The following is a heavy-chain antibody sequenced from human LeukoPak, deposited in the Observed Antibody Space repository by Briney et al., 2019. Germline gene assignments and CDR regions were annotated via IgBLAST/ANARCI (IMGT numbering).Heavy chain of an antibody. Sequence: GESLKISCKGSGYSFTSYWIGWVRQMPGKGLEWMGIIWPGDSDATYSPSFQGQVTISADKSINTAYLQWSSLKASDTAMYYCARHPDALDFWGQGTMVTVSS. J-gene: IGHJ3*01. CDR2: IWPGDSDA. V-gene: IGHV5-51*01. CDR3: ARHPDALDF. CDR1: GYSFTSYW.